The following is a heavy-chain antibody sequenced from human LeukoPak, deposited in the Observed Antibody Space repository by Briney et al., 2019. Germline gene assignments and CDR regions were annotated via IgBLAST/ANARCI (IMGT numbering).Heavy chain of an antibody. CDR1: GGSLSSYY. V-gene: IGHV4-4*07. J-gene: IGHJ4*02. D-gene: IGHD2-15*01. CDR2: IYTSGRT. CDR3: VIGVGWQPDY. Sequence: SETLSLTCILSGGSLSSYYWSWVRQPAGRVLEWIGRIYTSGRTNYNPSLKSRLTISADTSKNQFSLQLRSVTVADTAVYYCVIGVGWQPDYWGQGALVTVSS.